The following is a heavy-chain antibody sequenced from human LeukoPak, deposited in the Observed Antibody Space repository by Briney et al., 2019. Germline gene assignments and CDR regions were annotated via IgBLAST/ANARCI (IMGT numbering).Heavy chain of an antibody. V-gene: IGHV4-4*07. CDR1: GGSISSYY. D-gene: IGHD6-19*01. CDR3: ARQGWRVTSGAFDI. J-gene: IGHJ3*02. CDR2: IYTSGST. Sequence: SSETLSLTCTVSGGSISSYYWSWIRQPAGKGLEWIGRIYTSGSTNYNPSLKSRVTMSVDTSKNQFSLKLSSVTAADTAVYYCARQGWRVTSGAFDIWGQGTMVTVSS.